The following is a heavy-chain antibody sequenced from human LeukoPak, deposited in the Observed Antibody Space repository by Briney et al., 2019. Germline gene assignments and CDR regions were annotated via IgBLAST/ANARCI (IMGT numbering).Heavy chain of an antibody. CDR3: VKDLTGTWSFDY. CDR1: GFTFSNHF. V-gene: IGHV3-64D*06. CDR2: IGPNGAST. Sequence: GGSLRLSCAASGFTFSNHFMHWVRQAPGKGLEYVSSIGPNGASTLYADSVKGRFTISRDDSKNALYLQLTSLRLEDTALYYCVKDLTGTWSFDYWGQGTLVTVSS. J-gene: IGHJ4*02. D-gene: IGHD1-14*01.